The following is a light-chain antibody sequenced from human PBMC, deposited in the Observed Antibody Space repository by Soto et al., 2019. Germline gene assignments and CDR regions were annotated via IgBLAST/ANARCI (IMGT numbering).Light chain of an antibody. CDR2: DTS. J-gene: IGKJ4*01. Sequence: EVVMRQSPATLSVSPGEGATPSCRASQGIGDTLAWYQHKPGQTPRLLIYDTSTRATGVPTRFSGSRSGAEFTLTINSLQSEDFAVYYCQPYNNSQLTFGGGTKVDIK. CDR1: QGIGDT. V-gene: IGKV3-15*01. CDR3: QPYNNSQLT.